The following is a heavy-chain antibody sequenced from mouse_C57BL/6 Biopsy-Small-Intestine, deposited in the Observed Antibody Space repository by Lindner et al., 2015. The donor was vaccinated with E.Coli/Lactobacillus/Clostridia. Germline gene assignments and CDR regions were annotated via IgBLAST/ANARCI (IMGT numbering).Heavy chain of an antibody. CDR2: IDPEDGDT. CDR3: TTDYYGSSYNDY. D-gene: IGHD1-1*01. J-gene: IGHJ2*01. CDR1: GFNIKDYY. V-gene: IGHV14-1*01. Sequence: VQLQESGAELVRPGASVKLSCTASGFNIKDYYMHRVKQRPEQGLEWIGRIDPEDGDTEYAPKFQGKATMTADTSSNTAYLQLSSLTSEDTAVYYCTTDYYGSSYNDYWGQGTTLTVSS.